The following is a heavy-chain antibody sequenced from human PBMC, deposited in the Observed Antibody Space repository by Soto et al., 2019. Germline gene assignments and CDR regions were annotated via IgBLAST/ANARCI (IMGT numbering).Heavy chain of an antibody. D-gene: IGHD3-10*01. V-gene: IGHV3-23*01. J-gene: IGHJ4*02. CDR2: ISGSGGST. CDR1: GFTFSSYA. Sequence: PVGSLRLSCAASGFTFSSYAMSWVRQAPGEGLEWVSAISGSGGSTYYADSVKGRFAISRDNSKNTLYLQMNSLRAEDTAVYYCAKDRRSSYGSGSYYTQNLDYWGQGTLVTVSS. CDR3: AKDRRSSYGSGSYYTQNLDY.